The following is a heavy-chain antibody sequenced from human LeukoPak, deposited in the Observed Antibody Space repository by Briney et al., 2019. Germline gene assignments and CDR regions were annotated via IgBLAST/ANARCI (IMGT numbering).Heavy chain of an antibody. CDR3: ARHGTSGTNLNWFDP. V-gene: IGHV4-59*01. Sequence: SETLSLTCTVPGGSISSFYWSWIRQPPGKGLEWIGYIYYSGSTNYNPSLKSRVTISVDTSKNQFSLKLSSVTAADTAVYYCARHGTSGTNLNWFDPWGQGTLVTVSS. CDR2: IYYSGST. CDR1: GGSISSFY. J-gene: IGHJ5*02. D-gene: IGHD1-1*01.